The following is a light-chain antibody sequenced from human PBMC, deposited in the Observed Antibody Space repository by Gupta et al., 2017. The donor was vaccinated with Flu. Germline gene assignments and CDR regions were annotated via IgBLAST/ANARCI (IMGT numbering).Light chain of an antibody. CDR1: QSLVCSSGNTY. Sequence: PVTLGQPASVSCRSSQSLVCSSGNTYLNWFEERPGKSPRPLSSEVSNRDSGVPDRFSGSGSGTNFTMKIRRVEAEDVGVYSCMKVTHPWTFGQGTKLEIK. CDR3: MKVTHPWT. J-gene: IGKJ2*01. V-gene: IGKV2-30*01. CDR2: EVS.